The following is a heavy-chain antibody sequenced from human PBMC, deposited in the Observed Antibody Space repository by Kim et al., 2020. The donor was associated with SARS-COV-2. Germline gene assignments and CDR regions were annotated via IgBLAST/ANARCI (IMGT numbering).Heavy chain of an antibody. Sequence: RFTISRDNAKNSLYLQMNSLIADDTAVYYCARQSSNNYYGSGSYFSFFGYWGQGTLVTVSS. CDR3: ARQSSNNYYGSGSYFSFFGY. J-gene: IGHJ4*02. D-gene: IGHD3-10*01. V-gene: IGHV3-48*03.